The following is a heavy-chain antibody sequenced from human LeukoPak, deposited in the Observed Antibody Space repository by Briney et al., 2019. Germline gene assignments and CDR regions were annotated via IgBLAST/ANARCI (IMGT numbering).Heavy chain of an antibody. CDR2: IYSGGST. CDR1: GFTVSNNY. CDR3: ASLSLGHY. V-gene: IGHV3-53*01. Sequence: GGSLRLSCAASGFTVSNNYMSWVRQAPGKGLEWVSVIYSGGSTYYADSVRGRFTISRDTSKNTLSLQMNSLRAEDTAVYYCASLSLGHYWGQGTLVTVSS. D-gene: IGHD6-6*01. J-gene: IGHJ4*02.